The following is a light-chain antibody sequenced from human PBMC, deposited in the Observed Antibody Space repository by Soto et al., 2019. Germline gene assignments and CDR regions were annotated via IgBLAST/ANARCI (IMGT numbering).Light chain of an antibody. Sequence: QLVLTQSPSASASLGPSVKLTCTLSSRHSSYAIAWHQQQPEKGPRYLMKLNSDGRHTKGDGIPDRFSGSSSGTERYLTISSLPSEDDADYYCQTWGTGILVFGGGTKLTVL. CDR2: LNSDGRH. V-gene: IGLV4-69*01. J-gene: IGLJ2*01. CDR3: QTWGTGILV. CDR1: SRHSSYA.